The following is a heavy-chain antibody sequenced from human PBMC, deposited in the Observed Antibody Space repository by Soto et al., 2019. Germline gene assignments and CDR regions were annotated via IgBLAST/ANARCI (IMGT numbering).Heavy chain of an antibody. CDR1: GYTFTSYA. V-gene: IGHV1-3*01. Sequence: GASVKVSCKASGYTFTSYAMHWVRQAPGQRLEWMGWISAGNGNTNYSQKFQGRVTITTDTSTSTAYMELRSLRSDDTAVYYCARDYGKQLVPPGYWGQGTLVTVSS. CDR3: ARDYGKQLVPPGY. CDR2: ISAGNGNT. D-gene: IGHD6-13*01. J-gene: IGHJ4*02.